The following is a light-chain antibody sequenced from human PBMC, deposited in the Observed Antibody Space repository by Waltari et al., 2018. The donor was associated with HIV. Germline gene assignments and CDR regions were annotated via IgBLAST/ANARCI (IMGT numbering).Light chain of an antibody. J-gene: IGKJ3*01. Sequence: DIQMTQFPSSLSASIGDRVSITCRASQSISDYLNWYQQTPGKAPKMLIYTATTLQSGVSSRFNGSGSGTDFTLTITGLEPEDFALYFCQQSYSSPTFGPGTTVDVK. CDR1: QSISDY. CDR2: TAT. V-gene: IGKV1-39*01. CDR3: QQSYSSPT.